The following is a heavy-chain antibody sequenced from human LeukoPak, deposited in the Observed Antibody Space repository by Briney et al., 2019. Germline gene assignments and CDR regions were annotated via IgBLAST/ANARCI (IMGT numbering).Heavy chain of an antibody. CDR1: GFTFNIYW. D-gene: IGHD3-9*01. V-gene: IGHV3-7*01. Sequence: GGSLRLSCAASGFTFNIYWMSWVRQAPGKGLEWVANIKQDGSEKYYVDSVKGRFTISRNNAKNSLYLQMNSLRAEDTAVYYCARDVRDYDILTGHYFYYYMDVWGKGTTVTVSS. J-gene: IGHJ6*03. CDR3: ARDVRDYDILTGHYFYYYMDV. CDR2: IKQDGSEK.